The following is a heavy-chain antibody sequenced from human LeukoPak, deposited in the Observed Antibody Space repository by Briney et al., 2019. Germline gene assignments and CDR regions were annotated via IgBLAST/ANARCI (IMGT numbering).Heavy chain of an antibody. D-gene: IGHD2-21*01. CDR1: GLSISNYY. CDR3: ARIQFLGDWFDP. Sequence: PSKTLSLTCAVSGLSISNYYWSWIRQPPGKGLEWIGYVSYSGSTKENPSLKSRVSMSVDTSKNQSSLKLTSLTAADTAVYFCARIQFLGDWFDPWGQGILVTVSS. J-gene: IGHJ5*02. CDR2: VSYSGST. V-gene: IGHV4-59*08.